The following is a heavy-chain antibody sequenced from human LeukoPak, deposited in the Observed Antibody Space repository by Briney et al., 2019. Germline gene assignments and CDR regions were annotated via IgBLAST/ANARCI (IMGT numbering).Heavy chain of an antibody. Sequence: PGGSLRPSCAGSGFTFSNTWMTWVRQAPGQGLEWVGRIKNKRARRTTEYAAPAQGRLTISSDDSQNTLYLQMNSLQTEDTAVYYCATEWYYCLHAWGQGTMVTVSS. V-gene: IGHV3-15*01. J-gene: IGHJ3*01. CDR1: GFTFSNTW. CDR3: ATEWYYCLHA. D-gene: IGHD3-16*01. CDR2: IKNKRARRTT.